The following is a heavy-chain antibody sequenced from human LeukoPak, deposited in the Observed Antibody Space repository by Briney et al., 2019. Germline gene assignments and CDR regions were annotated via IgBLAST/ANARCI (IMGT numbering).Heavy chain of an antibody. CDR1: GYSFTSYC. V-gene: IGHV5-51*01. CDR2: IYPGDSGP. D-gene: IGHD6-19*01. CDR3: ARGLDSSGWVY. J-gene: IGHJ4*02. Sequence: GESLKISCKVSGYSFTSYCIGWVRQMPGKGLEWMGIIYPGDSGPTYSPSFQGQVTISADKSISTAYLQWSSLRASDTAMYYCARGLDSSGWVYWGQGTLVTVSS.